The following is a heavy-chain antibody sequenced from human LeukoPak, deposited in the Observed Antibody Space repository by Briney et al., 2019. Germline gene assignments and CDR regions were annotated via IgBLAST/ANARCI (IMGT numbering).Heavy chain of an antibody. CDR1: GGSISSSSYY. V-gene: IGHV4-39*07. CDR3: ARSYGSGSYFDY. CDR2: IYYSRST. Sequence: SETLSLTCTVSGGSISSSSYYWGWIRQPPGKGLEWIGSIYYSRSTYYNPSLKSRVTISVDTSKNQFSLKLSSVTAADTAVYYCARSYGSGSYFDYWGQGTLVTVSS. J-gene: IGHJ4*02. D-gene: IGHD3-10*01.